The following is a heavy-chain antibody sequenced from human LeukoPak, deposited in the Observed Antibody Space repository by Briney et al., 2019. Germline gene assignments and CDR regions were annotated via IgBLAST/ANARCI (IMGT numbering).Heavy chain of an antibody. CDR1: CYTFTSYG. CDR2: ISAYNGNT. V-gene: IGHV1-18*01. J-gene: IGHJ3*02. D-gene: IGHD2-2*01. Sequence: ASVKVSCKASCYTFTSYGISWVRQAPGQGLEWMGWISAYNGNTNYAQKLQGRVTMTTDTSTSTAYMEVSRLRSDDTAVYYCANARPRNPDAFDIWGQGTMVTVSS. CDR3: ANARPRNPDAFDI.